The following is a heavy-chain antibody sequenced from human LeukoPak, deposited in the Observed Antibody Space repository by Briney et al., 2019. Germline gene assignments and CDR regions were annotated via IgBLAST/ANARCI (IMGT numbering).Heavy chain of an antibody. Sequence: SSVKVSYQPSGGTFRRYAISWVRQAPRPAREWMGGIIPIFGTANYAQKFQGRVTITADKSTSTAYMELSSLRSEDTAVYYCARDRYGSGSYPAFDIWGQGTMVTVSS. J-gene: IGHJ3*02. CDR2: IIPIFGTA. V-gene: IGHV1-69*06. D-gene: IGHD3-10*01. CDR3: ARDRYGSGSYPAFDI. CDR1: GGTFRRYA.